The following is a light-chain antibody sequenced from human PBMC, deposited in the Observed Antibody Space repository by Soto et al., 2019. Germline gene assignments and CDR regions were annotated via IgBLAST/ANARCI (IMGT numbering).Light chain of an antibody. Sequence: DVVVTQSPLSLPVIFGQPASISCRSSQSLVHSDGNTYLNWFQQRPGQSPRRLIYKVSERDSGVQDGFSGSGSGTNFTLKISRVEDEDVGVYFCMPGTHWPRSFGEGTKVETK. CDR3: MPGTHWPRS. V-gene: IGKV2-30*02. CDR1: QSLVHSDGNTY. J-gene: IGKJ4*01. CDR2: KVS.